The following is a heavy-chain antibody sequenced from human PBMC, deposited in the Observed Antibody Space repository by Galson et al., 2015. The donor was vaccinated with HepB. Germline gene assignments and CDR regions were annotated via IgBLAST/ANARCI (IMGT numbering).Heavy chain of an antibody. CDR1: GDSINNYY. V-gene: IGHV4-59*01. J-gene: IGHJ4*02. CDR2: IYSSGNT. CDR3: ARGDRSWVTAGPYFFDY. D-gene: IGHD1-14*01. Sequence: SETLSLTCTVSGDSINNYYWTWIRQPPGEGLEWIGNIYSSGNTNYNPSLKSRVTISVDTSKKQFSLKLTSVTAADTAVYYCARGDRSWVTAGPYFFDYWGQGALVTVSS.